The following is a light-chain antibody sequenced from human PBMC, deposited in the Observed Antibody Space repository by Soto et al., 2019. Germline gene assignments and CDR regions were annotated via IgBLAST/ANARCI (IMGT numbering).Light chain of an antibody. J-gene: IGLJ2*01. CDR2: DVT. Sequence: QSALTQPASVSGSPGQSITISCTGTSSDIGHNNYVSWYQQHPGKAPKLMIYDVTTRPSGVSNRFSGSKSGNTASLTISGRQAEDEADYYCSSYTGISTLFGGGTKLTVL. V-gene: IGLV2-14*01. CDR3: SSYTGISTL. CDR1: SSDIGHNNY.